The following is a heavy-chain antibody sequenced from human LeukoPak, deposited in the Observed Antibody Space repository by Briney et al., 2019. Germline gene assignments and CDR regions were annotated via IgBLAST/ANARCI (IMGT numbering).Heavy chain of an antibody. CDR3: AKSAYYDSSGFYREYYFDY. V-gene: IGHV3-23*01. D-gene: IGHD3-22*01. CDR1: GFTFSNYA. J-gene: IGHJ4*02. CDR2: ISGTDGST. Sequence: GGSLRLSCAASGFTFSNYAMSWVRQGPGKGLEWVSAISGTDGSTYYADSVKGRFTISRDNSKNTLYLQMNSLRAEDTAVYYCAKSAYYDSSGFYREYYFDYWGQGTLVTVSS.